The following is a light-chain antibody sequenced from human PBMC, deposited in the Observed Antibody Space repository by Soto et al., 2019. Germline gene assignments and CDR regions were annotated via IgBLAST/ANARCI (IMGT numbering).Light chain of an antibody. Sequence: EIVLTQSPATLSLSPGERATLSCRASQSVSNYLAWFQQKPGQAPRLLIYDASTRATGLPARFSGSGSGTNFTLTISSLEPEDFAVYYCQQRSSWPLLTFGGGTKVEI. CDR2: DAS. V-gene: IGKV3-11*01. CDR1: QSVSNY. J-gene: IGKJ4*01. CDR3: QQRSSWPLLT.